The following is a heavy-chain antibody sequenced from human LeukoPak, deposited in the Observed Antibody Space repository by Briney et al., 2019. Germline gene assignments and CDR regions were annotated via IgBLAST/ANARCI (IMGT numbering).Heavy chain of an antibody. CDR1: GDTSINYG. V-gene: IGHV1-69*13. CDR3: AREDWNPPYFYYGMGV. D-gene: IGHD1-1*01. CDR2: ITPIFHTP. J-gene: IGHJ6*02. Sequence: ASVKVSCKASGDTSINYGINWVRQAPGQGLEWMGGITPIFHTPNYAQKFQGRVTISADESTTTAYMELTSLRSDDTAVYYCAREDWNPPYFYYGMGVWGQGTMVTVSS.